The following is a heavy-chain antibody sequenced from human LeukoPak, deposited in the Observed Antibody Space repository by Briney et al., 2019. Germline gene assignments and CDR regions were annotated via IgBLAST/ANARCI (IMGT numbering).Heavy chain of an antibody. J-gene: IGHJ4*02. CDR1: GFDFSGYA. V-gene: IGHV3-33*08. CDR2: IWYDGSNK. D-gene: IGHD3-16*02. Sequence: PGGSLRLSCAASGFDFSGYAMHWVRQAPGKGLEWVAVIWYDGSNKYYADSVKGRFTISRDNSKNTLYLQMNSLRAEDTAVYYCARGLSDYFDYWGQGTLVTVSS. CDR3: ARGLSDYFDY.